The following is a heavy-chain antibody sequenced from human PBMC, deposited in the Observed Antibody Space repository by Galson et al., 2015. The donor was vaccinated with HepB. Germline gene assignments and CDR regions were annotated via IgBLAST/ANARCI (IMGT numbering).Heavy chain of an antibody. Sequence: SLRLSCAASGFAFSRYAMHWVRQAPGKGLEWVALISYDGSNSYDGSNEFYADSVKGRFAISRDNSENTLYLHMNILRVEDTAVYYCARNSRDYSSGWLDPFDFWGQGILVIVSS. CDR1: GFAFSRYA. CDR2: ISYDGSNSYDGSNE. D-gene: IGHD6-19*01. CDR3: ARNSRDYSSGWLDPFDF. J-gene: IGHJ4*01. V-gene: IGHV3-30*09.